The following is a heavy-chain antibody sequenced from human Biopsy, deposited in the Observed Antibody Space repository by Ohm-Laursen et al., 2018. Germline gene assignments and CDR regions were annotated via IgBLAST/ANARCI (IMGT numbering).Heavy chain of an antibody. D-gene: IGHD6-19*01. CDR3: ARSGQWARYYFDY. J-gene: IGHJ4*01. CDR1: GESFNGYY. CDR2: INHRGYT. Sequence: SDTLSLTCAVYGESFNGYYWSWIRQPPGKGLEWIGEINHRGYTDYNASLKGRVSISVDTSKNQLSLNLTSVTAADTAVFYCARSGQWARYYFDYWGHGTLVTVSP. V-gene: IGHV4-34*01.